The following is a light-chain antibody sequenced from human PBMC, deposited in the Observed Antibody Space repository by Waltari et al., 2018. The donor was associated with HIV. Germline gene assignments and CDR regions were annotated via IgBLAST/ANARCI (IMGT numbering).Light chain of an antibody. Sequence: SSALPPPSSFSFSPLHTSIITLMGNKLGVKYICWYQQKSGQSPVLVIYEDNKRPSGIPERFSGSNSGNTATLTISGTQAMDESDYYCQTWDSGTAVFGGGTKLTVL. CDR3: QTWDSGTAV. CDR1: KLGVKY. J-gene: IGLJ2*01. CDR2: EDN. V-gene: IGLV3-1*01.